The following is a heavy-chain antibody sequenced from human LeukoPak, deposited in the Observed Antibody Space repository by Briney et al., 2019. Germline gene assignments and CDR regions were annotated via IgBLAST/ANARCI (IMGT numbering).Heavy chain of an antibody. CDR1: GYSFTSYW. D-gene: IGHD6-13*01. CDR3: ARHFGYSSSWPNWFDP. J-gene: IGHJ5*02. CDR2: IYPGDSDT. V-gene: IGHV5-51*01. Sequence: GESLKISGKGSGYSFTSYWIGWVRQMPGKGLEWMGVIYPGDSDTRYSPSFQGQVTISADKSISTAYLQWSSLKASDTAMYYCARHFGYSSSWPNWFDPWGQGTLVTVSS.